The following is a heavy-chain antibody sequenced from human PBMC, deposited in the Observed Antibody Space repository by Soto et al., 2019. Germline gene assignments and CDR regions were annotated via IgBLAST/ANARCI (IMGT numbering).Heavy chain of an antibody. V-gene: IGHV4-61*01. D-gene: IGHD3-22*01. CDR2: IYYSGST. CDR3: ARSIEGYYYDASAYAAGLDH. CDR1: GGSVSSGSYY. J-gene: IGHJ4*02. Sequence: KPSETLSLTCTVSGGSVSSGSYYWSWVRQPPGRGLEWIGYIYYSGSTKYKSSLKRRVTISVDTSKNQFFLRLTSVTAADTAVYYCARSIEGYYYDASAYAAGLDHWGQGTLVPVSS.